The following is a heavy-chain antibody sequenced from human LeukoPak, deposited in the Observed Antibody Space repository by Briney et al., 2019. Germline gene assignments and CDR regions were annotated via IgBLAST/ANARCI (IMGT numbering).Heavy chain of an antibody. D-gene: IGHD5-18*01. CDR2: ISYDGSNK. J-gene: IGHJ4*02. Sequence: GGSLRLSCAASGFTFSSYGMHWVRQAPGKGLEWVAVISYDGSNKYYADSVMGRFTISRDNSKKTLYLQMNNLRAEDTAVYYCAKEKGEDTAYPLWDYWGQGTLVTVSS. CDR1: GFTFSSYG. V-gene: IGHV3-30*18. CDR3: AKEKGEDTAYPLWDY.